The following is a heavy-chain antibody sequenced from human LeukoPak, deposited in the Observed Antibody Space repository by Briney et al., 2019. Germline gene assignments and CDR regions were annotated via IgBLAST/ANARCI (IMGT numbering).Heavy chain of an antibody. V-gene: IGHV3-23*01. J-gene: IGHJ4*02. CDR3: AKPRSPSSSSRHNLFDY. CDR2: ISGSGGST. CDR1: GFTFSSYA. D-gene: IGHD6-6*01. Sequence: GGSLRLSCAASGFTFSSYAMSWVRQAPGKGLEWVSAISGSGGSTYYADSVKGRFTISRDNSKNTLYLQMNSLRAEDTAVYYCAKPRSPSSSSRHNLFDYWGQGTLVTVSS.